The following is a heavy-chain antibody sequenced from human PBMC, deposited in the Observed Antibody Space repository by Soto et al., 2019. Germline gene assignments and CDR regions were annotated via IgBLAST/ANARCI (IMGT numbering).Heavy chain of an antibody. CDR2: IYSGGST. V-gene: IGHV3-53*01. CDR3: ARDHATYYYGSGFVYYGMDV. CDR1: GFTVSSNY. J-gene: IGHJ6*02. D-gene: IGHD3-10*01. Sequence: EVQLVESGGGLIQPGGSLRLSCAASGFTVSSNYMSWVRQAPGKGLEWVSVIYSGGSTYYADSVKGRFTISRDNSKNTLYLQMNSLRAEDTAVYYCARDHATYYYGSGFVYYGMDVWGQGNTVTVSS.